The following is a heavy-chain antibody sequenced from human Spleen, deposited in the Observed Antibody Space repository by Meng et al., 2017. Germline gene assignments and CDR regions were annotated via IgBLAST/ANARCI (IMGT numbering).Heavy chain of an antibody. CDR3: ARGGYYDSSGYIDN. D-gene: IGHD3-22*01. CDR1: GGSISSSSYY. J-gene: IGHJ4*02. Sequence: QLQLQESGPGLVKPSEAMSLPSTVSGGSISSSSYYWGWVRQPPGKGLEWMGYIYYSGSTYYNPSLKSRVTISVDTSKNQFSLKLSSVTAADTAVYYCARGGYYDSSGYIDNWGQGALVTVSS. V-gene: IGHV4-39*01. CDR2: IYYSGST.